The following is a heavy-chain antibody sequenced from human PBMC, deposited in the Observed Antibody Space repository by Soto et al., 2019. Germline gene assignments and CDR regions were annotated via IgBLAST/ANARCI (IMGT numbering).Heavy chain of an antibody. D-gene: IGHD3-22*01. CDR3: AKVYYDSSGYLYHFDY. CDR1: GFTFSSYA. CDR2: ISGSGGST. Sequence: GGSLRLSCAASGFTFSSYAMSWVRQAPGKGLEWVSAISGSGGSTYYADSVKGRFTISRDNSKNTLYLQMNSLRAEDTAVYYCAKVYYDSSGYLYHFDYWGQGTLVTVS. V-gene: IGHV3-23*01. J-gene: IGHJ4*02.